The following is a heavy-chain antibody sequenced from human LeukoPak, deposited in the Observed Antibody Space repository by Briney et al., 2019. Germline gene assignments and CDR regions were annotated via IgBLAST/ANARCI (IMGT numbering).Heavy chain of an antibody. CDR2: IWPDGSEK. J-gene: IGHJ5*01. CDR3: AKLKGQVTTWDS. V-gene: IGHV3-7*03. D-gene: IGHD2-21*02. CDR1: GFIFSNNY. Sequence: GGSLRLSCAASGFIFSNNYMSWVRQAPGRGLEWLATIWPDGSEKRYVDSLRGRVTISRDNVEGSLYLQMNSLRAEDTAVYYCAKLKGQVTTWDSWGLGIRVTVSS.